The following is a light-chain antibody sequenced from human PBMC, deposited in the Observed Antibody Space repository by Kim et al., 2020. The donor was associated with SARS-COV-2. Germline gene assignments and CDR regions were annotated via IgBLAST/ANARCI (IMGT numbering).Light chain of an antibody. CDR1: QSVSSY. CDR2: GAS. Sequence: SLSPGERATLSCRASQSVSSYLAWDQQKPGQAPRLLIHGASSRATGIPDRFSGSGSGTDFTLTISRLEPEDFAVYYCQQYGFSPNTFGQGTKLEI. CDR3: QQYGFSPNT. V-gene: IGKV3-20*01. J-gene: IGKJ2*01.